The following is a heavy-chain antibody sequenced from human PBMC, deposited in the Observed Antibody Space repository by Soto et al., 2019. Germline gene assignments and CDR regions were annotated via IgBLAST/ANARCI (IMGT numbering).Heavy chain of an antibody. CDR3: ARGCGSSSCPYYLDV. CDR2: IRQDGSEK. V-gene: IGHV3-7*01. CDR1: RFTFSTYW. J-gene: IGHJ6*03. D-gene: IGHD2-15*01. Sequence: VELVESGGGLVQPGGSLRLSCAASRFTFSTYWMSWVRQAPGKGLEWVATIRQDGSEKHYVDSAKGRFTISRDNAENSLYLQMNSLRAEDTAVYYCARGCGSSSCPYYLDVWGKGTTVTVSS.